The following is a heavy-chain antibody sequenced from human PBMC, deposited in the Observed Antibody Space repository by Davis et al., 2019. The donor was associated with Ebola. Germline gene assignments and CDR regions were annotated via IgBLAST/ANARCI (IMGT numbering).Heavy chain of an antibody. CDR2: INPHNGNT. CDR1: GYTFTSYG. CDR3: ARAYYYDTSGRYPGAFDI. D-gene: IGHD3-22*01. J-gene: IGHJ3*02. V-gene: IGHV1-18*01. Sequence: ASVKVSCKASGYTFTSYGISWVRQAPGQGLEWMGWINPHNGNTNYAQNVQGRVIMTSDTATTTAYMEVGSLRSDDTAVYYCARAYYYDTSGRYPGAFDIWGQGTMVTVSS.